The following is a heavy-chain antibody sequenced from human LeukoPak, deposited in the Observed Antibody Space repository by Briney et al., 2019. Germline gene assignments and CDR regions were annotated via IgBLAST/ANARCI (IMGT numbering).Heavy chain of an antibody. CDR1: GGSISSSSYY. CDR2: IYYSGST. J-gene: IGHJ5*02. CDR3: ARDPPTESSNWFDP. V-gene: IGHV4-39*07. Sequence: PSETLSLTCTVSGGSISSSSYYWGWIRQPPGKGLEWIGSIYYSGSTYYNPSLKSRVTISVDTSKNQFSLKLSSVTAADTAVYYCARDPPTESSNWFDPWGQGTLVTVSS. D-gene: IGHD3-10*01.